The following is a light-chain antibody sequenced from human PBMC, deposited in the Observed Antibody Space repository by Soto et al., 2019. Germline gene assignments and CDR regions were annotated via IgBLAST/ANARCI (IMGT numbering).Light chain of an antibody. CDR3: QQYGRSPPFT. J-gene: IGKJ2*01. CDR2: GAS. CDR1: QSVSTTY. Sequence: ELVLTQSPGTLSLSPGEGATLSCRASQSVSTTYLAWYQQKPGQAPRLLIYGASNRATGIPDRFSGSGSGTDFTLTISRLEPEDFAVYFCQQYGRSPPFTFGQGT. V-gene: IGKV3-20*01.